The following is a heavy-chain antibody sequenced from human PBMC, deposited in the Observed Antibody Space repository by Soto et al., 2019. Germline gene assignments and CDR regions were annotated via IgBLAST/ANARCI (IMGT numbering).Heavy chain of an antibody. CDR1: GGYFSANY. Sequence: QVRLQQWGAGLLKPSQTLSLTCGISGGYFSANYLSWIRQAPGKGPEWLEEINHSGYTDYNPSLQSRVTISADTSKNQFSLNLSSVTAADTAVYYCATGGLFSSWGQGTLVTVSS. J-gene: IGHJ5*02. V-gene: IGHV4-34*02. D-gene: IGHD3-3*01. CDR2: INHSGYT. CDR3: ATGGLFSS.